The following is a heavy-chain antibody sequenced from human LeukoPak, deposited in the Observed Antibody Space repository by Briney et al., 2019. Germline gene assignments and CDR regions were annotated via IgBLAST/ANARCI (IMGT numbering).Heavy chain of an antibody. V-gene: IGHV3-23*01. D-gene: IGHD3-22*01. Sequence: GGSLRLSCAVSGITLSNYGMSWVRQAPGKGLEWVTGISGSGGSTNYADSVKGRFTISRDNPKNTLFLQMNSLRAEDTAVYFCAKRGVVIRVILVGFHKEAYYFDSWGQGALVTVSS. CDR3: AKRGVVIRVILVGFHKEAYYFDS. CDR1: GITLSNYG. CDR2: ISGSGGST. J-gene: IGHJ4*02.